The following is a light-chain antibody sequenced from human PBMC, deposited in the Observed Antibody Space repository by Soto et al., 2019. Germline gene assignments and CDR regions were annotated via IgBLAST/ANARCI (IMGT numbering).Light chain of an antibody. Sequence: DIQMTQCPSSLSAAVGDRVTISCRASQSISSYLNWYQQKPGKAPKVLIYAASSLQSGVPSRFSGSGSGTDFTLTISSLQPEDFATYYCQQSYSTPITFGQGTKVDIK. CDR2: AAS. CDR1: QSISSY. CDR3: QQSYSTPIT. J-gene: IGKJ1*01. V-gene: IGKV1-39*01.